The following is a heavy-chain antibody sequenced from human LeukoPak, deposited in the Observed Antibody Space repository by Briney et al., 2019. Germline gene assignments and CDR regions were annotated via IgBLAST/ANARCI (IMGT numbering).Heavy chain of an antibody. D-gene: IGHD3-3*01. CDR3: AKQPQFGVATFDY. CDR2: ISGSGGST. CDR1: GFTFSSYS. J-gene: IGHJ4*02. V-gene: IGHV3-23*01. Sequence: GGSLRLSCAASGFTFSSYSMNWVRPAPGKGLEWVSAISGSGGSTYYADSVKGRFTISRDNSKNTLYLQMNSLRAEDTAVYYCAKQPQFGVATFDYWGQGTLVTVSS.